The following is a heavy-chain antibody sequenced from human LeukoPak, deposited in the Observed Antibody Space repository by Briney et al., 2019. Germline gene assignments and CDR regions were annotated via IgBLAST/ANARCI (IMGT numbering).Heavy chain of an antibody. CDR1: GGSISSGSYY. J-gene: IGHJ3*02. Sequence: PSQTLSLTCTVSGGSISSGSYYWSWIRQPAGKGLEWIGRIYTSGSTTYNSSLKSRVTISLDTSKNHFSLRLSSVTAADTAVYYCARDRRVCSSTSCPRSAFDIWGQGTMVTVSS. CDR2: IYTSGST. CDR3: ARDRRVCSSTSCPRSAFDI. D-gene: IGHD2-2*01. V-gene: IGHV4-61*02.